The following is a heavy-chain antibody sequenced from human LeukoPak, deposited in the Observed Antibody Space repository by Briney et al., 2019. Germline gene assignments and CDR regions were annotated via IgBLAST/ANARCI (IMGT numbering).Heavy chain of an antibody. V-gene: IGHV4-38-2*01. CDR1: GYSISSGYY. D-gene: IGHD2-2*01. CDR2: IYYSGST. Sequence: PSETLSLTCAVSGYSISSGYYWGWIRQPPGKGLEWIGRIYYSGSTYYNPSLKSRVTISVDTSKNQFSLKLSSVTAADTAVYYCATESPVVPAAYDAFDICGQGTMVTVSS. J-gene: IGHJ3*02. CDR3: ATESPVVPAAYDAFDI.